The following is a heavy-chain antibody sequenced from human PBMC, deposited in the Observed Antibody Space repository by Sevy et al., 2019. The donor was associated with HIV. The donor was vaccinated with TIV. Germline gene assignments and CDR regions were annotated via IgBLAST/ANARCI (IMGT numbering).Heavy chain of an antibody. J-gene: IGHJ4*02. Sequence: GGCLRLSCAASGFTFSSYSMNWVRQAPGKGLEWVSYISSSSSTIYYADSVKGRFTISRDNAKNSLYLQMNSLRAEDTAVYYCARDASYYDFWSGYFDYWGQGTLVTVSS. V-gene: IGHV3-48*01. CDR2: ISSSSSTI. CDR1: GFTFSSYS. CDR3: ARDASYYDFWSGYFDY. D-gene: IGHD3-3*01.